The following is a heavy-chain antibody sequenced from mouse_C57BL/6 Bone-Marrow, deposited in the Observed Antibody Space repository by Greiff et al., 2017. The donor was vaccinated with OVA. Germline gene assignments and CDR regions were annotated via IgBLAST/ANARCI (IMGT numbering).Heavy chain of an antibody. CDR1: EYEFPSHD. Sequence: EVQLVESGGGLVQPGESLKLSCESNEYEFPSHDMSWVRKTPEKRLELVAAINSDGGSTYYPDTMERRFIISRDNTKKTLYLQLSRLRSEDTAVYNCARHGGDSDGFAYWGQGTLVTVSA. V-gene: IGHV5-2*01. J-gene: IGHJ3*01. CDR2: INSDGGST. CDR3: ARHGGDSDGFAY.